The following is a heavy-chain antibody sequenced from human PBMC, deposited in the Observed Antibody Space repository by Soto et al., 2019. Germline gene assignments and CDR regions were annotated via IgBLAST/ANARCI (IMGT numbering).Heavy chain of an antibody. D-gene: IGHD5-18*01. CDR2: IYYSGST. V-gene: IGHV4-61*08. CDR1: GGSISSGGYY. Sequence: SETLSLTCTVSGGSISSGGYYWSWIRQHPGKGLEWIGYIYYSGSTNYNPSLKSRVTISVDTSKNQFSLKLSSVTAADTAVYYCARYWGYSYGKIAFDYCGQRTLVPVSA. CDR3: ARYWGYSYGKIAFDY. J-gene: IGHJ4*02.